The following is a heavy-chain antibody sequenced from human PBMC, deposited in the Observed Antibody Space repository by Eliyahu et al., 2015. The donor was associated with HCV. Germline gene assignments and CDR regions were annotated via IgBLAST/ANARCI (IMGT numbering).Heavy chain of an antibody. Sequence: AISWVRQAPGQGLEWMGGIIPIFGTANYAQKFQGRVTITADESTSTAYMELSSLRSEDTAVYYCAGGVVRQYSSSSGGVYYGMDVWGQGTTVTVSS. CDR1: A. CDR3: AGGVVRQYSSSSGGVYYGMDV. V-gene: IGHV1-69*01. CDR2: IIPIFGTA. J-gene: IGHJ6*02. D-gene: IGHD6-6*01.